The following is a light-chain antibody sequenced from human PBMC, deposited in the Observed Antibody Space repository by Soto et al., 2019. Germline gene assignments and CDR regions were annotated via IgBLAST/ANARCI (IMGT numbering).Light chain of an antibody. CDR2: DAS. CDR3: QQYDNLSLT. J-gene: IGKJ4*01. Sequence: DIQMTQSPSSLSASVGDRVTITCQASQDISNYLNWYQQKPGKAPKLLIYDASNLETGVPSRFSGSGSGTDFTFTISSLQPEDIATYYCQQYDNLSLTFGGGNKV. CDR1: QDISNY. V-gene: IGKV1-33*01.